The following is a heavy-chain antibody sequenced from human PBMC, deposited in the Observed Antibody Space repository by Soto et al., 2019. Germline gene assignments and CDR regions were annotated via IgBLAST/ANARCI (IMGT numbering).Heavy chain of an antibody. CDR1: GFTFSSYS. J-gene: IGHJ4*02. Sequence: EVQLVESGGGLVKPGGSLRLSCAASGFTFSSYSRNWVRQAPGKGLEWVSSISSSSSYIYYADSVKGRFTISRDNAKNSLYLQMNSLRAEDTAVYYCARVRWWQLPDYWGQGTLVTVSS. CDR2: ISSSSSYI. V-gene: IGHV3-21*01. D-gene: IGHD2-15*01. CDR3: ARVRWWQLPDY.